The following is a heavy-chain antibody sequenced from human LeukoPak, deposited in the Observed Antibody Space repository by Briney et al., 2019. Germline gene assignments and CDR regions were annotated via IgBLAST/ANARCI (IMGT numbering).Heavy chain of an antibody. D-gene: IGHD5/OR15-5a*01. Sequence: GASVKVSCKASGYTVTSYYMHWVRQAPGQGLEWMGIINPSGGSTSYTQKFQGRVTMTRDTSANTVYMELSSLRSEDTAVYYCARATLYDYYFDYWGQGTLVTVSS. J-gene: IGHJ4*02. CDR2: INPSGGST. CDR3: ARATLYDYYFDY. CDR1: GYTVTSYY. V-gene: IGHV1-46*01.